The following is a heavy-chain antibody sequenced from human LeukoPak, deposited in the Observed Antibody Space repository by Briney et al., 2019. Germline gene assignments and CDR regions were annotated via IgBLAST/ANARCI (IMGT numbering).Heavy chain of an antibody. D-gene: IGHD6-13*01. V-gene: IGHV3-23*01. CDR3: AKGDLKVGSLRRGAFDI. J-gene: IGHJ3*02. CDR1: GFTFGDYA. CDR2: ISGSGGST. Sequence: SLRLSCTASGFTFGDYAMSWVRQAPGKGLEWVSAISGSGGSTYYADSVKGRFTISRDNSKNTLYMQMNSLRAEDTAVYYCAKGDLKVGSLRRGAFDIWGQGTMVTVSS.